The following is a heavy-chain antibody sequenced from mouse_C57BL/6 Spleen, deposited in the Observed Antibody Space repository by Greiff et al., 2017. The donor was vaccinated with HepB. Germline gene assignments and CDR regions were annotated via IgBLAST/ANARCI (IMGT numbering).Heavy chain of an antibody. Sequence: EVMLVESGGGLVQPGGSMKLSCVASGFTFSNYWMNWVRQSPEKGLEWVAQIRLKSDNYATHYAESVKGRFTISRDDSKSSVYLQMNNLRAEDTGIYYCTGGGITTDIYAMDYWGQGTSVTVSS. CDR1: GFTFSNYW. CDR3: TGGGITTDIYAMDY. CDR2: IRLKSDNYAT. V-gene: IGHV6-3*01. D-gene: IGHD1-1*01. J-gene: IGHJ4*01.